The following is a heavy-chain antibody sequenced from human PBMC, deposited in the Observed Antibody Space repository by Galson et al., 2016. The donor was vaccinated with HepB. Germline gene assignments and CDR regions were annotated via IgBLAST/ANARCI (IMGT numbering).Heavy chain of an antibody. CDR1: GFSLTTSSVG. V-gene: IGHV2-5*01. CDR2: IYWNDDK. Sequence: PALVKPTQTLTLTCTVSGFSLTTSSVGVGWIRQPPGKALEWLALIYWNDDKRYSPSLRSRLTITKDASKNQVVLRMTNMDPVDTCTYFCAHSSWFDPWGQGIQVTVSS. J-gene: IGHJ5*02. CDR3: AHSSWFDP.